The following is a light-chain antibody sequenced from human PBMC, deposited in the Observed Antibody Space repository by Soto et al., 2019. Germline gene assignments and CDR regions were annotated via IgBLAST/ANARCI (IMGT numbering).Light chain of an antibody. Sequence: QTVVTQEPSLTVSPGGTVTLTCASSTGAVTSGNYPSWFQQKPGQPPRTLIYTTNNKHSWTPARFSGSLLGGKAALTLSGVQPEDEAEYYCLIYYGDPHLVFGGGTKVTVL. V-gene: IGLV7-43*01. J-gene: IGLJ3*02. CDR3: LIYYGDPHLV. CDR1: TGAVTSGNY. CDR2: TTN.